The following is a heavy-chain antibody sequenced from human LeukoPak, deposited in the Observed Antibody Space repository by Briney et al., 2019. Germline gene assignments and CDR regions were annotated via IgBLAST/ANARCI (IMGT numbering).Heavy chain of an antibody. CDR1: GGSISSYY. Sequence: SETLSLTCTVSGGSISSYYWSWIRQPPGKGLEWIGYIYYSGSTNYNPSLKSRVTISVDTFKNQFSLKLSSVTAADTAVYYCARHPRSYFFDYWGQGTLVTVSS. J-gene: IGHJ4*02. CDR2: IYYSGST. V-gene: IGHV4-59*08. CDR3: ARHPRSYFFDY.